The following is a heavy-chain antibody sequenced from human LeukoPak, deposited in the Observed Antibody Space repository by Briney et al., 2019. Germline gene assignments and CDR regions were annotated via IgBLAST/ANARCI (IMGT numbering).Heavy chain of an antibody. D-gene: IGHD6-13*01. CDR3: ASSIAAAGTRPFDY. Sequence: SETLSLTCTVSGGSISDYFWSWIRQPPGGGLEWIGYIYYSGSTNYNPSLKSRVTISLDTSKNQFSLKLSSVTAADTALYYCASSIAAAGTRPFDYWGQGILVTVSS. J-gene: IGHJ4*02. V-gene: IGHV4-59*08. CDR2: IYYSGST. CDR1: GGSISDYF.